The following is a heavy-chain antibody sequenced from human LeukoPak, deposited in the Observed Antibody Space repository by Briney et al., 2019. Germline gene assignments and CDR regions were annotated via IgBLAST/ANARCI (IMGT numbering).Heavy chain of an antibody. CDR3: ASEVGIAVAA. Sequence: GSLSLSCAASGFTFSSYEMNWVRQAPGKGLEWVANIKQDGSEKYYVDSVKGRFTISRDNAKNSLYLQMNSQRAEDTAVYYCASEVGIAVAAWGQGTLVTVSS. J-gene: IGHJ5*02. D-gene: IGHD6-19*01. V-gene: IGHV3-7*01. CDR2: IKQDGSEK. CDR1: GFTFSSYE.